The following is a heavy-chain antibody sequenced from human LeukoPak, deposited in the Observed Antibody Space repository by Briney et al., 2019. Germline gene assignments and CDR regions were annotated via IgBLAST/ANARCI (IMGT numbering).Heavy chain of an antibody. Sequence: PGGSLRLSCAASGFTFSSYWMSWVRQAPGKGLEWVANIKQDGSEKYYVDSEKGRFTISRDNAKNSLYLQMNSLRAEDTAVYDGERVGPFLWFGESARYYYYGMDVWGKGTTVTVSS. CDR3: ERVGPFLWFGESARYYYYGMDV. D-gene: IGHD3-10*01. V-gene: IGHV3-7*03. CDR1: GFTFSSYW. CDR2: IKQDGSEK. J-gene: IGHJ6*04.